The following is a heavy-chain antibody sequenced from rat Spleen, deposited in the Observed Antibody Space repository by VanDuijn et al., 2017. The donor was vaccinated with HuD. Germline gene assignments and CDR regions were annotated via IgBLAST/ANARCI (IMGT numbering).Heavy chain of an antibody. J-gene: IGHJ3*01. Sequence: AASGFTFSNYYMAWVRQAPTKGLEWVATISTSGGSTYYRDSVKGRFTISRDNAKSTLYLQMNSLRSEDTATYYCATAGTRISRFAYWGQGTLVTVSS. CDR3: ATAGTRISRFAY. CDR2: ISTSGGST. D-gene: IGHD1-4*01. V-gene: IGHV5-27*01. CDR1: GFTFSNYY.